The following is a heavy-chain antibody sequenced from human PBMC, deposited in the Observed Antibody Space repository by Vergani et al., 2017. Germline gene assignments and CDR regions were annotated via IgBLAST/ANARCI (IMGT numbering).Heavy chain of an antibody. CDR2: IHTSGST. CDR1: GGSINSHNYY. V-gene: IGHV4-61*02. CDR3: ARGSCLGGSCYKPLFDY. Sequence: QVQLQESGPGLVKPSQTLSLTFTVSGGSINSHNYYWSWIWQPAGKGLEWIGRIHTSGSTNYNPSHKSRVTMSEDTSKNQFSLNLTSVTAADTSVYFCARGSCLGGSCYKPLFDYWDQGILVTVSS. J-gene: IGHJ4*02. D-gene: IGHD2-15*01.